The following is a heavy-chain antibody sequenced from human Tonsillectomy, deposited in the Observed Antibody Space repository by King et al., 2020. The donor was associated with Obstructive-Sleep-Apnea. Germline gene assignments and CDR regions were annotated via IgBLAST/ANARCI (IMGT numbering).Heavy chain of an antibody. Sequence: VQLVESGGGLVQPGGSLRLSCAASGFTFSSYWMSWVRQAPGKGLEWVANIKQDGSEKYYVDSVKGRFTISRDNAKNSLYLQMNSLRAEDTAVYYCARGYYYDSSGYPYYFDYWGQGTLVTVSS. CDR1: GFTFSSYW. D-gene: IGHD3-22*01. CDR2: IKQDGSEK. CDR3: ARGYYYDSSGYPYYFDY. J-gene: IGHJ4*02. V-gene: IGHV3-7*03.